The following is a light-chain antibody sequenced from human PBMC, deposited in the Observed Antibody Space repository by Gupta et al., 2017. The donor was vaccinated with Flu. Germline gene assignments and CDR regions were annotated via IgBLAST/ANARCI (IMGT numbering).Light chain of an antibody. CDR1: QSLVHRNGNTY. J-gene: IGKJ1*01. Sequence: DVVMTQSPLSLPVTLGQPASISCRSSQSLVHRNGNTYLTWFQQRPGQSPRRLIYRVSKRDSGVPDRFSGSGSGTDFTLKISRVEAEDVGVYYCMQGTHWPTFGQGTKVKIK. CDR2: RVS. V-gene: IGKV2-30*02. CDR3: MQGTHWPT.